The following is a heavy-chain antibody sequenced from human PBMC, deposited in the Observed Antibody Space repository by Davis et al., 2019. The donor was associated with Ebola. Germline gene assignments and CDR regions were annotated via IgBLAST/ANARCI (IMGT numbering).Heavy chain of an antibody. CDR3: ARGTIFGVVTPDV. J-gene: IGHJ6*02. V-gene: IGHV4-30-2*01. CDR1: GGSISSGGYS. D-gene: IGHD3-3*01. CDR2: IYHSGST. Sequence: SETLSLTCAVSGGSISSGGYSWSWIRQPPGKGLEWIGYIYHSGSTYYNPSLKSRVTISVDRSKNQFSLKLTSVTAADTAVYYCARGTIFGVVTPDVWGQGTTVTASS.